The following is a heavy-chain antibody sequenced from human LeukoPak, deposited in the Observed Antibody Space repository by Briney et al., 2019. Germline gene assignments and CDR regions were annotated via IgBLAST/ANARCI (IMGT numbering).Heavy chain of an antibody. J-gene: IGHJ4*02. CDR2: VSGSGGST. D-gene: IGHD3-3*01. CDR1: GSTFSSYA. Sequence: PGGSLRLSCVASGSTFSSYAMSWVRQAPGKGLEWVSAVSGSGGSTYYADSVKGRFTISRDNSKNTLYLQMNSLRAEDTAVYYCARYYDFWSGYYWGFDYWGQGTLVTVSS. CDR3: ARYYDFWSGYYWGFDY. V-gene: IGHV3-23*01.